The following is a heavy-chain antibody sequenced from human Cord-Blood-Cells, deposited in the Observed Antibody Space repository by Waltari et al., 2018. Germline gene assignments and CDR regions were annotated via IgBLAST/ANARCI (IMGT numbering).Heavy chain of an antibody. V-gene: IGHV1-24*01. Sequence: QVQLVQSGAEVKKPGASVKVSCKVSGYTLTELSMHWVRPAPGKGLEWMGGFGHEDGETSYAQKFQGRVTMTEDTSTDTAYMELSSLRSEDTAVYYCATSAPSGWYMDAFDIWGQGTMVTVSS. CDR3: ATSAPSGWYMDAFDI. CDR1: GYTLTELS. CDR2: FGHEDGET. D-gene: IGHD6-19*01. J-gene: IGHJ3*02.